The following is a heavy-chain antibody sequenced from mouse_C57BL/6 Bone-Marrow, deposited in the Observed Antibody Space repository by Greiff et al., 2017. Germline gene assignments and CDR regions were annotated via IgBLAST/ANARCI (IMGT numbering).Heavy chain of an antibody. CDR1: GYTFTSYW. V-gene: IGHV1-5*01. Sequence: VQLKESGTVLARPGASVKMSCKTSGYTFTSYWMHWVKQRPGQGLEWIGAIYPGNSDTSYNQKFKGKAKLTAVTSASTAYMELRSLTTDDSAVYSCTFYYYGPDAMDYWGQGTSVTVSS. CDR3: TFYYYGPDAMDY. CDR2: IYPGNSDT. J-gene: IGHJ4*01. D-gene: IGHD1-1*01.